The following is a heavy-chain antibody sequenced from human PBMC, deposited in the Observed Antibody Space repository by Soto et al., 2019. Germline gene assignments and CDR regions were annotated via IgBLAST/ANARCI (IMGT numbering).Heavy chain of an antibody. D-gene: IGHD5-18*01. CDR1: GYTFTSYG. CDR3: ARDRRGYSYGYRLDY. J-gene: IGHJ4*02. CDR2: ISAYNGNT. Sequence: QVQLVQSGAEVKKPGASVKVSCKASGYTFTSYGISWVRQAPGQGLEWMGWISAYNGNTNYTQKLQGRVTMTTDTSTSTAYMELRSLRSDDTAVYYCARDRRGYSYGYRLDYWGQGTLVTVSS. V-gene: IGHV1-18*01.